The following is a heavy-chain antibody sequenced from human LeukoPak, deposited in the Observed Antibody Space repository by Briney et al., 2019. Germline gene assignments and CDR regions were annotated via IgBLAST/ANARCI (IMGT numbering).Heavy chain of an antibody. CDR1: GYTFTSYA. D-gene: IGHD2-21*02. CDR2: INTGNGNT. CDR3: ARNTETAIPLPYYFDY. V-gene: IGHV1-3*04. Sequence: ASVKVSCKASGYTFTSYAIHWVRQAPGQRIECMGWINTGNGNTKYSQKFRGRVTITRDTSASTAYMDLSSLRSEDTAVYYCARNTETAIPLPYYFDYWGQGTLVTVSS. J-gene: IGHJ4*02.